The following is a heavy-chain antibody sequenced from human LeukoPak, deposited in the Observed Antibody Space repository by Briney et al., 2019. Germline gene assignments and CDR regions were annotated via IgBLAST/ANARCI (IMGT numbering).Heavy chain of an antibody. D-gene: IGHD1-26*01. CDR2: IYYSGST. CDR3: ARQGGSYLVLDY. CDR1: GGSISSYY. J-gene: IGHJ4*02. Sequence: SETLSLTCTVSGGSISSYYWSWIRQPPGKGLEWIGYIYYSGSTNYNPSLKSRVTISVDTSKNQFSLKLSSVTAAGTAVYYCARQGGSYLVLDYWGQGTLVTVSS. V-gene: IGHV4-59*08.